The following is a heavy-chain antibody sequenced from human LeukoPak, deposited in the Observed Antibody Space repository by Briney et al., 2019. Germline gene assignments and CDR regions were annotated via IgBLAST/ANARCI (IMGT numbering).Heavy chain of an antibody. Sequence: ASVKVSCKASGYTFTGYYMHWVRQAPGQGLEWMGWINPNSGGTNYAQKFQGRVTLTADKSTSTVYLEINTVRPEDTATYYCARARYSFGSYTYYYDMGVWGKGTPVTVSS. CDR3: ARARYSFGSYTYYYDMGV. J-gene: IGHJ6*03. CDR1: GYTFTGYY. D-gene: IGHD5-12*01. V-gene: IGHV1-2*02. CDR2: INPNSGGT.